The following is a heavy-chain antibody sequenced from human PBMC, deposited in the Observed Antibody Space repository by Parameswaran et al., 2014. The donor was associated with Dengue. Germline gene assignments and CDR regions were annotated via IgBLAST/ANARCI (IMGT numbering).Heavy chain of an antibody. CDR2: INHSGST. CDR3: ARGPGWTISMVPFDQ. Sequence: SETLSLTCAVYGGSFSGYYWSWIRQPPGKGLEWIGEINHSGSTNYNPSLKSRVTISVDMSKNQFSLKLTSVTAADTATYYCARGPGWTISMVPFDQWGQGILVTVSS. V-gene: IGHV4-34*01. J-gene: IGHJ4*02. D-gene: IGHD3-10*01. CDR1: GGSFSGYY.